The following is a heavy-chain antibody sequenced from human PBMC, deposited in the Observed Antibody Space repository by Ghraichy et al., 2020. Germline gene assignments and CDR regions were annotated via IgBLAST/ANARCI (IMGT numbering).Heavy chain of an antibody. D-gene: IGHD5-18*01. Sequence: GGSLRLSCAASGFTFDDYAMHWVRQAPGKGLEWVSLISWDGGSTYYADSVKGRFTISRDNSKNSLYLQMNSLRAEDTALYYCAKDMTDCFCRVDTAMVCGRDVWGQGTTVTVSS. J-gene: IGHJ6*02. CDR1: GFTFDDYA. CDR3: AKDMTDCFCRVDTAMVCGRDV. CDR2: ISWDGGST. V-gene: IGHV3-43D*03.